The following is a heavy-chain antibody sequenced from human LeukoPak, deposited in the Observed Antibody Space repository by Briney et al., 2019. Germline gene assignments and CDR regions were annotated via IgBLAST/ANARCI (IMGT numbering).Heavy chain of an antibody. J-gene: IGHJ4*02. D-gene: IGHD2-21*02. CDR1: GFTVSSNF. Sequence: GGSLRLSCAASGFTVSSNFINWVRQAPGKGLEWVSVIYSGGGTSYADTVKGRFTISRDNSKNTLYLQMNSLRAEDTAVYYCAKTAYCGGDCYPYYFDYWGQGTLVTVSS. V-gene: IGHV3-53*01. CDR3: AKTAYCGGDCYPYYFDY. CDR2: IYSGGGT.